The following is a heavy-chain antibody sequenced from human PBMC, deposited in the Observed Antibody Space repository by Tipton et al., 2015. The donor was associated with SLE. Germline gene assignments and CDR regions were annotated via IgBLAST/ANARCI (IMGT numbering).Heavy chain of an antibody. CDR2: ISSSGSTI. D-gene: IGHD2-21*02. V-gene: IGHV3-48*03. CDR1: GFTFSSYE. J-gene: IGHJ4*02. CDR3: ARTHDGGDYLVPYFDY. Sequence: SLRLSCAASGFTFSSYEMNWVRQAPGKGLEWVSYISSSGSTIYYADSVKGRFTISRDNAKNSLYLQMNSLRAEDTAVYYCARTHDGGDYLVPYFDYWGQGTLVTVSS.